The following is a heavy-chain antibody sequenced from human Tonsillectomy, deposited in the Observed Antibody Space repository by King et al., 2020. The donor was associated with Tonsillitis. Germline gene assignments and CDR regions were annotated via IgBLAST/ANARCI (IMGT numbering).Heavy chain of an antibody. CDR3: ARPTASYDDGSGRYYYYYGMDV. D-gene: IGHD3-22*01. Sequence: QLVQSGAEVKKPGSSVKVSCKASGDTFSGYAISWVRQAPGQGLEWMGGIIPIFGTANYTQNFQGRVTITADEFTSTAYMELSSLRSEDTAVYYCARPTASYDDGSGRYYYYYGMDVWGQGTTVTVSS. CDR1: GDTFSGYA. CDR2: IIPIFGTA. V-gene: IGHV1-69*01. J-gene: IGHJ6*02.